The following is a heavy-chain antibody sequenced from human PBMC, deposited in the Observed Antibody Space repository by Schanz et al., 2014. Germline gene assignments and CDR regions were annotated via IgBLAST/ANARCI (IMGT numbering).Heavy chain of an antibody. CDR3: AGTYCSSTSCYTGYYYMDV. CDR1: GYTFTNFF. CDR2: INPIGGST. J-gene: IGHJ6*03. V-gene: IGHV1-46*01. D-gene: IGHD2-2*02. Sequence: QVQLVQSGAEVKKPGASVKVSCKASGYTFTNFFLHWVRQAPGQGLEWMGIINPIGGSTTYAQKFRGAVTLTTDTSTDTAYLELTSLRSEDTAVYYCAGTYCSSTSCYTGYYYMDVWGKGTTVTVSS.